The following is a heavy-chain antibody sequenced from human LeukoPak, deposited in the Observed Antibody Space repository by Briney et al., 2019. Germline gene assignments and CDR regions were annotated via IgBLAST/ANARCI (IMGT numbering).Heavy chain of an antibody. CDR1: GFTFRNFA. D-gene: IGHD2-8*01. J-gene: IGHJ4*02. CDR2: IGGGDT. Sequence: GGSLRLSCLASGFTFRNFAISWVRQAPGKGLEWVSSIGGGDTHYADSVKGRFTISRDDSRSTVDLQMSSLRAEDTAVYYCAKDGQSFNSMYDYFDSWGQGTLVTVSS. CDR3: AKDGQSFNSMYDYFDS. V-gene: IGHV3-23*01.